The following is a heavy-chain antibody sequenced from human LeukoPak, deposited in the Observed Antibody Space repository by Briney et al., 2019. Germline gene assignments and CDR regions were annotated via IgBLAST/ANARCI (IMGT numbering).Heavy chain of an antibody. V-gene: IGHV3-66*04. CDR3: ARQGVKYYYDNSGYYDAPAYFQY. J-gene: IGHJ1*01. CDR1: GFTVSSNY. CDR2: IYSGGTT. Sequence: PGGSLRLSCAASGFTVSSNYMSWVRQAPGKGLEWVSVIYSGGTTSYADSVKGRFTISRNNSKNTVYFQMSGLRAEDTAMYYCARQGVKYYYDNSGYYDAPAYFQYWGQGTLVTVSS. D-gene: IGHD3-22*01.